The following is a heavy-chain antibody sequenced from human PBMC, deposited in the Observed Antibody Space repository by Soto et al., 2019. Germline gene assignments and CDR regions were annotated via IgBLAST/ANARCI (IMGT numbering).Heavy chain of an antibody. Sequence: QVQLVQSGAEVKEPGASVKVSCKASGYTFTTYGISWVRQAPEQGLEWMGWINAYNGNTNYAQNLQGRVTMTTDTSTSTTYMELRSLRSDDTAVYYCARDPVAGTYFDYWGQGTLVTVSS. D-gene: IGHD6-19*01. CDR3: ARDPVAGTYFDY. V-gene: IGHV1-18*01. J-gene: IGHJ4*02. CDR2: INAYNGNT. CDR1: GYTFTTYG.